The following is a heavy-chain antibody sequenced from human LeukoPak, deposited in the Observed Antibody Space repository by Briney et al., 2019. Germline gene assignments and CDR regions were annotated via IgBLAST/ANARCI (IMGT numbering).Heavy chain of an antibody. V-gene: IGHV3-30-3*01. J-gene: IGHJ4*02. CDR3: ARDYGGSFDY. CDR1: GFTFSTYA. CDR2: MSYDGSSE. Sequence: GGSLRLSCAASGFTFSTYAMHWVRQAPGKGLEWVAVMSYDGSSEYYADSVKGRFTISRDNSKNTLYLQMNSLRAEDTAVYYCARDYGGSFDYWGQGTLVTVSS. D-gene: IGHD2-15*01.